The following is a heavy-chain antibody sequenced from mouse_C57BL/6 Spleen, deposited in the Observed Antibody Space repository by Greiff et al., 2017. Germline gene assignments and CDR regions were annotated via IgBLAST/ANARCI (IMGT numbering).Heavy chain of an antibody. V-gene: IGHV1-19*01. J-gene: IGHJ1*03. CDR3: ARERYFDV. Sequence: VQLQQSGPVLVKPGASVKMSCKASGYTFTDYYMNWVKQRPGQSLEWIGDINPYNGGTSYNQKFKGKATLTVDKSSSTAYMELNSLTSEDSAVYYCARERYFDVWGTGTTVTVSS. CDR2: INPYNGGT. CDR1: GYTFTDYY.